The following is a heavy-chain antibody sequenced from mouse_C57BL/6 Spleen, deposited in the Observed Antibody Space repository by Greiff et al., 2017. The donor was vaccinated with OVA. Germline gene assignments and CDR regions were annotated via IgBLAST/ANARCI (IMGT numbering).Heavy chain of an antibody. V-gene: IGHV5-4*01. Sequence: EVKLVESGGGLVKPGGSLKLSCAASGFTFSSYAMSWVRQTPEKRLEWVATISDGGSYTYYPDNVKGRFTISRDNAKNNLYLQMSHLKSEDTAMYYCARERTGDYFDYWGQGTTLTVSS. CDR2: ISDGGSYT. CDR3: ARERTGDYFDY. CDR1: GFTFSSYA. J-gene: IGHJ2*01.